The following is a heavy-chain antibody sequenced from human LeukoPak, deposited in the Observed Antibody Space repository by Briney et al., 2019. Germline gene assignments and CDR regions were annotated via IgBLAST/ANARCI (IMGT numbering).Heavy chain of an antibody. J-gene: IGHJ3*02. Sequence: PGGSLRLSCAATGFTFSSYAINWVRQAPGKGLEWVSAISGGASNTYYADSVKGRFTISRDNSKNTLYLQMNSLRAEDTAVYYCARSYFDILTGFYRSFDASDMWGQGTMVPVSS. CDR3: ARSYFDILTGFYRSFDASDM. CDR2: ISGGASNT. CDR1: GFTFSSYA. V-gene: IGHV3-23*01. D-gene: IGHD3-9*01.